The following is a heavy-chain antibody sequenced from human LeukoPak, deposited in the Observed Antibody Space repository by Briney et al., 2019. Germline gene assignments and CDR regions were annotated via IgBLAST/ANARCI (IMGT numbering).Heavy chain of an antibody. CDR1: GYTFTSYD. V-gene: IGHV1-8*01. D-gene: IGHD2-2*02. CDR3: KRAGYCSSTSCYTKFANWFDP. Sequence: ASVKVSCKASGYTFTSYDINWVRQATGQGLEWMGWMNPNSGNTGYAQKFQGRVTMTRNTSISTAYMELSSLRPEDTAVSRPKRAGYCSSTSCYTKFANWFDPWGQGTLVTVSS. CDR2: MNPNSGNT. J-gene: IGHJ5*02.